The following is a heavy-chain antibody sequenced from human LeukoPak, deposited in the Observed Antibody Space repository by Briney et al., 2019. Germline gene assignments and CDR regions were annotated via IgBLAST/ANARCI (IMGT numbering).Heavy chain of an antibody. CDR1: GGSFSGYY. J-gene: IGHJ4*02. CDR2: INHSGST. Sequence: PSETLSLTCAVYGGSFSGYYWSWIRQPPGKGLEWIGEINHSGSTNYNPSLKSRVTISVDTSKNKFSLKLSSVTAADTAVYYCAITDSSGYYCDYWGQGTLVTVSS. CDR3: AITDSSGYYCDY. V-gene: IGHV4-34*01. D-gene: IGHD3-22*01.